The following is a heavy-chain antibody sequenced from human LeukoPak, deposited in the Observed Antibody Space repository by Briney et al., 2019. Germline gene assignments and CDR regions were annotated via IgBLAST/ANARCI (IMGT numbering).Heavy chain of an antibody. CDR3: AKDILSGIVLNSMGFLDS. D-gene: IGHD3/OR15-3a*01. CDR2: ISYDGSNT. J-gene: IGHJ4*02. V-gene: IGHV3-30*18. Sequence: GGSLRLSCAASGFSFSTQGMHWVRQAPGKGLEWLSFISYDGSNTYHEDSLKGRFTISRDNSNNTLYLEMNSLTAEDTAIYYCAKDILSGIVLNSMGFLDSWGQGTLVTVSS. CDR1: GFSFSTQG.